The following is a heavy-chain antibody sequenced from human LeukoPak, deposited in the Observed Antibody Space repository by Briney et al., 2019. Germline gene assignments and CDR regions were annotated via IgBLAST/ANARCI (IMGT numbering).Heavy chain of an antibody. CDR3: SRGTYPYSSDT. D-gene: IGHD3-10*01. Sequence: GGSLRLSCAASGFTFDDYGMSWVRQAPGKGLLWISHINGDGGRTGYADSVKGRFTISRDNAKNILYLQMNSLRAEDTAVYYCSRGTYPYSSDTWGQGALVTVSS. V-gene: IGHV3-20*04. CDR2: INGDGGRT. J-gene: IGHJ5*02. CDR1: GFTFDDYG.